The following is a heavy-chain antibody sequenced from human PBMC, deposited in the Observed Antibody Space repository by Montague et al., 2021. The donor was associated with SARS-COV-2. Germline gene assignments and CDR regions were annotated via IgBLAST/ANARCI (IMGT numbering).Heavy chain of an antibody. CDR2: IYTSGST. CDR1: GGSISGGNYY. D-gene: IGHD1-26*01. V-gene: IGHV4-61*09. CDR3: ARESGSPTYYFYYGVDV. Sequence: TLSLTCTVSGGSISGGNYYWSWIRQPAGKGLEWIGHIYTSGSTNYNPSLKSRVTISVHTSNNQFSLKLSSVTAADTAVYYCARESGSPTYYFYYGVDVWGQGTTVTVSS. J-gene: IGHJ6*02.